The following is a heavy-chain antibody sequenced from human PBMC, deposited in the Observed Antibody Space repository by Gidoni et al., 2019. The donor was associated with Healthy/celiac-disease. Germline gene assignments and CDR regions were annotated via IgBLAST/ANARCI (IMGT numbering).Heavy chain of an antibody. CDR2: MNPNSGNT. D-gene: IGHD6-13*01. CDR3: ARGHSSLYYYYMDV. J-gene: IGHJ6*03. V-gene: IGHV1-8*01. CDR1: GYPFTRYD. Sequence: QVQLVQSGAEVKTPGASVKVSCKASGYPFTRYDINWVRQATGQGLEWMGWMNPNSGNTGYAQKFQGRVTMTRNTSISTAYMELSSLRSEDTAVYYCARGHSSLYYYYMDVWGKGTTVTVSS.